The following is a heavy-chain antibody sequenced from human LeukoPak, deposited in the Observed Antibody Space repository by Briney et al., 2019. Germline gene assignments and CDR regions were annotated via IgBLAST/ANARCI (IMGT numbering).Heavy chain of an antibody. CDR1: GYTFTSNY. J-gene: IGHJ3*02. CDR3: ATLYYDFWSGYSHDAFDI. D-gene: IGHD3-3*01. CDR2: FDPEDGET. Sequence: ASVKVSCKAFGYTFTSNYMHWVRQAPGKGLEWMGGFDPEDGETIYAQKFQGRVTMTEDTSTDTAYMELSSLRSEDTAVYYCATLYYDFWSGYSHDAFDIWGQGTMVTVSS. V-gene: IGHV1-24*01.